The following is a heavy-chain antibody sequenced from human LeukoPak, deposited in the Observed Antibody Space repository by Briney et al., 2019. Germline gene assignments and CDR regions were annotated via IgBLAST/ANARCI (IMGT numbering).Heavy chain of an antibody. Sequence: AGGSLGLSCAASGFTFSRYSMNWVRQAPGKGLEWVSYISSSGSTIYYADSVKGRFTISRDNAKNSLYLQMNSLRDEDTALYYCARDVFYAFDIWGLGTVVTVSS. CDR2: ISSSGSTI. J-gene: IGHJ3*02. CDR3: ARDVFYAFDI. CDR1: GFTFSRYS. V-gene: IGHV3-48*02. D-gene: IGHD5/OR15-5a*01.